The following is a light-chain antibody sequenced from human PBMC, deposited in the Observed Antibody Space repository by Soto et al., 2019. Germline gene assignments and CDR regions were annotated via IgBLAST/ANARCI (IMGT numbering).Light chain of an antibody. V-gene: IGLV2-23*01. CDR3: CSYAGSFYV. CDR2: EGS. Sequence: QSVLTQPASVSGSPGQSITISCTGTSSDVGSYNPVSWYQQHPGKAPKLMIYEGSKRPSGVSNRFSGSKSGNTASLTISGLQAEDEADYYCCSYAGSFYVFGTGTKVTVL. J-gene: IGLJ1*01. CDR1: SSDVGSYNP.